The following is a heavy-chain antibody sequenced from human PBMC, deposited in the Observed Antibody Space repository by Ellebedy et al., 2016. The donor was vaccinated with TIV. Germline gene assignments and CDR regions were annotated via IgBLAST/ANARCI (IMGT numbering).Heavy chain of an antibody. CDR2: IYSAGST. CDR1: GFTVSSNY. J-gene: IGHJ5*02. V-gene: IGHV3-53*01. D-gene: IGHD4-17*01. Sequence: GGSLRLSXAASGFTVSSNYMSWVRQAPGKGLEWVSVIYSAGSTYYADSVKGRFTISRDNSKNTLYLQMNSLRAEDTAVYYCARELTTVTTSWFDPWGQGTLVTVSS. CDR3: ARELTTVTTSWFDP.